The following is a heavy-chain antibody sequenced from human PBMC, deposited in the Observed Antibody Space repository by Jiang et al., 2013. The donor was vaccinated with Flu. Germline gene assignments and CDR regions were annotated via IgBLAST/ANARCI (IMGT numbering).Heavy chain of an antibody. CDR3: ARDRWVRGVKPHDYYYYGMDV. V-gene: IGHV3-30-3*01. CDR2: ISYDGSNK. J-gene: IGHJ6*02. D-gene: IGHD3-10*01. CDR1: FTFSSYA. Sequence: FTFSSYAMHWVRQXPGKGLEWVAVISYDGSNKYYADSVKGRFTISRDNSKNTLYLQMNSLRAEDTAVYYCARDRWVRGVKPHDYYYYGMDVWGQGTTVTVSS.